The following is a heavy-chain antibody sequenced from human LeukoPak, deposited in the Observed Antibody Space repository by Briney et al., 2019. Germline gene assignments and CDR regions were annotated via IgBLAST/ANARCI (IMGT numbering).Heavy chain of an antibody. D-gene: IGHD2-15*01. CDR2: INWDGENT. J-gene: IGHJ4*02. V-gene: IGHV3-20*04. CDR3: ARDLSATWYSLAY. CDR1: GLNFRDYG. Sequence: GGSLRLSCSGSGLNFRDYGLSWVRQAPGKGLEWVSGINWDGENTAYADSVKGRFTISRDNADNAVYLQVDSLRVEDTALYYCARDLSATWYSLAYWGRGTLVTVSS.